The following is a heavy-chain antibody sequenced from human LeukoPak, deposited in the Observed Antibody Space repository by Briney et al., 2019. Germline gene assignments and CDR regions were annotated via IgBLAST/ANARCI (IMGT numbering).Heavy chain of an antibody. CDR1: GASIRSSY. Sequence: SEALSLTCTVSGASIRSSYWSWLRQPPGKGLEWIGYIYYTGSTNSNPSLKSRVTVSVDTSMNQFSLKLSSMTAADTAVYYCARLDRSGYEMGGTWFDPWGQGTLVTVSS. CDR2: IYYTGST. J-gene: IGHJ5*02. V-gene: IGHV4-59*08. CDR3: ARLDRSGYEMGGTWFDP. D-gene: IGHD3-22*01.